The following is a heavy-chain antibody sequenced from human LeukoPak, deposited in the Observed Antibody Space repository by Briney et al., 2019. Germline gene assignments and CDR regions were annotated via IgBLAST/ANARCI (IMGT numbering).Heavy chain of an antibody. CDR3: ARAGSYGDYGFDY. Sequence: SETLSLTCAVYGGSFSGYYWSWIRQPPGKGLEWIGEINHSGSTNYNPSLKSRVTISVDTSKNQFSLKLSSVTAADTAVYYCARAGSYGDYGFDYWGQGTLVTVSS. CDR1: GGSFSGYY. CDR2: INHSGST. V-gene: IGHV4-34*01. J-gene: IGHJ4*02. D-gene: IGHD4-17*01.